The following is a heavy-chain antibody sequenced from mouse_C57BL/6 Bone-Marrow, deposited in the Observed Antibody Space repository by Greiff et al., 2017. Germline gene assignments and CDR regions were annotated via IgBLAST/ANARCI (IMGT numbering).Heavy chain of an antibody. CDR1: GYTFTSYW. J-gene: IGHJ2*01. V-gene: IGHV1-50*01. Sequence: VQLQQPGAELVKPGASVKLSCKASGYTFTSYWMQWVKQRTGQGLEWIGEIDPSDSYTNYNQKFKGKATLTVDTSSSTAYMQLSSLTSEDSAVYYFAPSYYSNYVGSFFDYWGQGTTLTVSS. D-gene: IGHD2-5*01. CDR3: APSYYSNYVGSFFDY. CDR2: IDPSDSYT.